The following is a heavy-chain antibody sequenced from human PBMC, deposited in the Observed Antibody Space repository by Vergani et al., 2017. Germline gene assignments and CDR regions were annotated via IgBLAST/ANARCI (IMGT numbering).Heavy chain of an antibody. J-gene: IGHJ4*02. V-gene: IGHV3-30*03. CDR2: ISYDGSNK. CDR1: GFTFSSYG. D-gene: IGHD4-23*01. Sequence: QVQLVESGGGVVQPGRSLRLSCAASGFTFSSYGMHWVRQAPGKGLEWVSVISYDGSNKDYADSVKGRFTISRYNSKNTLYLQMNSLRAEDTAVYYCASIYGGNAGWLGCAYWGQGTLVTVSS. CDR3: ASIYGGNAGWLGCAY.